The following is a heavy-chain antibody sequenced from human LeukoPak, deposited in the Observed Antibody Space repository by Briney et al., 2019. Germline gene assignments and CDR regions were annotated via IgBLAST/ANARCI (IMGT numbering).Heavy chain of an antibody. CDR3: ARQVSGYGSGSFYFDY. CDR1: GFTFSEYS. V-gene: IGHV3-21*01. J-gene: IGHJ4*02. Sequence: GGSLRLSCAASGFTFSEYSMNWVGQAPGKGLEWVSFISTSSSHIYYGDSVKGRFTISRDNARNSVSLQMNSLRAEDTAVYYCARQVSGYGSGSFYFDYWGQGMLVTVSS. D-gene: IGHD3-10*01. CDR2: ISTSSSHI.